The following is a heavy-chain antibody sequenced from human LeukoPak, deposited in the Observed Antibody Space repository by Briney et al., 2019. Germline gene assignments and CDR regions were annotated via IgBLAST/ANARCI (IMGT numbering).Heavy chain of an antibody. CDR2: IYYSGST. V-gene: IGHV4-59*08. J-gene: IGHJ4*02. Sequence: SETLSLTCTVSGGSISSYYWSWIRQPPGKGLEWIGYIYYSGSTYYNPSLKSRVTISVDTSKNQFSLKLSSVTAADTAVYYCARRLAAESYYFDYWGQGTLVTVSS. D-gene: IGHD6-13*01. CDR1: GGSISSYY. CDR3: ARRLAAESYYFDY.